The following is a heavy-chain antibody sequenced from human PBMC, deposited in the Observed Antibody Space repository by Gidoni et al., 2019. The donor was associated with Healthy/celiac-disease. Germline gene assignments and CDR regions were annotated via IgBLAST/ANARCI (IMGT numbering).Heavy chain of an antibody. CDR3: VKDRYSSGWYPEG. Sequence: EVQLVESGGGLVQPGGSLRLSCSASGFTFSSYAMHWVRQAPGKGLEYVSAISSNGGSTYYADSVKGRFTISRDNSKNTLYLQMSSLRAEDTAVYYCVKDRYSSGWYPEGWGQGTLVTVSS. CDR1: GFTFSSYA. CDR2: ISSNGGST. V-gene: IGHV3-64D*06. J-gene: IGHJ4*02. D-gene: IGHD6-19*01.